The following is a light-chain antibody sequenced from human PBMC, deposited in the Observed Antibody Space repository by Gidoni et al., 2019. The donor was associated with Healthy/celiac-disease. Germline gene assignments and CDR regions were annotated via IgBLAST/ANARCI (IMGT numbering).Light chain of an antibody. CDR1: QSVLYSSNNKNY. J-gene: IGKJ1*01. Sequence: DIVMTQSPDSLAVSLGERATINCKSSQSVLYSSNNKNYLAWYQQKPGQPPKLLIYWASTRESGVPDRFSGSGSGTDFTLTISSLQAEDVAVYYCQQYYSTLQGAFXQXTKVEIK. V-gene: IGKV4-1*01. CDR2: WAS. CDR3: QQYYSTLQGA.